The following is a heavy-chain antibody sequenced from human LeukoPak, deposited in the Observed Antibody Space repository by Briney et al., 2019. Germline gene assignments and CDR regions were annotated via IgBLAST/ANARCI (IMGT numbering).Heavy chain of an antibody. D-gene: IGHD6-13*01. Sequence: GGPLRLSCAASGFTFTTYAMSWVRQAPGKGLEWVSTISGSADSAYYADSVKGRFTISRDNSKNTLYLQMNSLRADDTAVYYCTKEYSSTWYIFHYWAQGTLVTISS. CDR2: ISGSADSA. V-gene: IGHV3-23*01. CDR1: GFTFTTYA. CDR3: TKEYSSTWYIFHY. J-gene: IGHJ4*02.